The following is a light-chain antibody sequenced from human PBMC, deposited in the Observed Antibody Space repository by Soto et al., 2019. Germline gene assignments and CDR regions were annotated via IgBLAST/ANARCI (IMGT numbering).Light chain of an antibody. CDR3: QQYNGYSL. CDR2: DAS. Sequence: DIQMTQSPSTLSASAGDRVTITCRASQSISGWLAWYQQKPGKAPKLLIYDASSLESGVPSRFSGIGYGTEFTLSISSLQPDDFATYYCQQYNGYSLFGQGTKVDIK. V-gene: IGKV1-5*01. CDR1: QSISGW. J-gene: IGKJ1*01.